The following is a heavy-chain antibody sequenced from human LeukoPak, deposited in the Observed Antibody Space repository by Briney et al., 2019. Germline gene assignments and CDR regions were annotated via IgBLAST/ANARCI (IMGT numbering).Heavy chain of an antibody. J-gene: IGHJ3*02. Sequence: ASVKVSCKASGYTFTGYYMHWVRQAPGQGLEWMGWINSNSGGTNYAQKFQGRVTMTRDTSISTAYMELSRLRSDDTAVYYCARPKYSSGWYDDAFDIWGQGTMVTVSS. CDR1: GYTFTGYY. V-gene: IGHV1-2*02. CDR3: ARPKYSSGWYDDAFDI. CDR2: INSNSGGT. D-gene: IGHD6-19*01.